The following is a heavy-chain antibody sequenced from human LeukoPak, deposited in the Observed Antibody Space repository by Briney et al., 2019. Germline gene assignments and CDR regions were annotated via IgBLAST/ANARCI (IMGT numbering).Heavy chain of an antibody. CDR1: GYTLTELS. J-gene: IGHJ4*02. Sequence: GASVKVSCKVSGYTLTELSMHWVRQAPGKGLEWMGGFDPEDGETIYAQKFQGRVTMTRDTSISTAYMELSRLRSDDTAVYYCARDLGDWGQGTLVTVSS. D-gene: IGHD3-16*01. CDR2: FDPEDGET. V-gene: IGHV1-24*01. CDR3: ARDLGD.